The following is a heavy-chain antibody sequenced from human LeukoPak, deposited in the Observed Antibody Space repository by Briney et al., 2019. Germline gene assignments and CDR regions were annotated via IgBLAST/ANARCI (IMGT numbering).Heavy chain of an antibody. D-gene: IGHD3-10*01. Sequence: ASVKVSCKASGYTFTGYYMHWVRQAPGQGLEWMGWINPNSGGTNYAQKFQGRVTMTRDTSISTAYMELSRLRSDDTAVYYCASLRGGSGSYYEYWGQGTLVTVSS. CDR1: GYTFTGYY. J-gene: IGHJ4*02. CDR2: INPNSGGT. CDR3: ASLRGGSGSYYEY. V-gene: IGHV1-2*02.